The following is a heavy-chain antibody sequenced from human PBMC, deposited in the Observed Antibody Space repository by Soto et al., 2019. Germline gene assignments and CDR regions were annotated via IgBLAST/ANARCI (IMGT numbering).Heavy chain of an antibody. CDR2: ISSISSYT. J-gene: IGHJ4*02. D-gene: IGHD4-17*01. Sequence: GGLRLSCAASVFPFNDYYMCWIREAPGKGLEWVSYISSISSYTNYADSVKGRFTISRDNAKNSLYLQMNSLRAEDTAVYYCARVGRGDYGVGFDYWGQRTLVTVSS. CDR1: VFPFNDYY. V-gene: IGHV3-11*06. CDR3: ARVGRGDYGVGFDY.